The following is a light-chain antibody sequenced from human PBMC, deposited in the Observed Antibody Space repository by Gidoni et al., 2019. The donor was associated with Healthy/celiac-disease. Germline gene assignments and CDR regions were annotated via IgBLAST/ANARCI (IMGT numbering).Light chain of an antibody. J-gene: IGLJ2*01. Sequence: SSELTQDPAVSVALGQTVRITCKGDSLRSYYASWYQQKPGQAPVLVIYGKTNRPSGIPDRFSGSSSGNTASLTITGAQAEDEADYYCNSRDSSGNRMVFGGGTKLTV. CDR2: GKT. CDR3: NSRDSSGNRMV. V-gene: IGLV3-19*01. CDR1: SLRSYY.